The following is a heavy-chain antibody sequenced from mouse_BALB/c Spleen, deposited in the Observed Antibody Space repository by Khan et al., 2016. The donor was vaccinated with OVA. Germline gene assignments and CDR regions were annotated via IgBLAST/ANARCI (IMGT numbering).Heavy chain of an antibody. V-gene: IGHV3-1*02. J-gene: IGHJ2*01. CDR1: GYSITSGYG. CDR3: ARTAMIKY. D-gene: IGHD1-2*01. Sequence: EVQLVESGPGLVKPSQSLSLTCTVTGYSITSGYGWNWIRQFPGNILEWMGYISYSGCTNYNPSLKSRISITRDTSKNQFFLQLNTVTTEDAATYYCARTAMIKYWGQGTTLTVSA. CDR2: ISYSGCT.